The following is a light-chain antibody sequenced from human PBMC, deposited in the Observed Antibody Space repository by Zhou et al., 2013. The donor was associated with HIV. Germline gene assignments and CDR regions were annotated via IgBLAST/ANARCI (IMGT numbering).Light chain of an antibody. J-gene: IGKJ5*01. V-gene: IGKV1-33*01. CDR1: QDIREY. Sequence: DIQMTQSPSSLSASLGDRVTITCQTSQDIREYLDWYQQRPGKVPKLLIHDASNLESGVPSRFSGSGSGTDFTLTISSLQPEDIATYYCQHYDGLPRFGHGTRLEIK. CDR3: QHYDGLPR. CDR2: DAS.